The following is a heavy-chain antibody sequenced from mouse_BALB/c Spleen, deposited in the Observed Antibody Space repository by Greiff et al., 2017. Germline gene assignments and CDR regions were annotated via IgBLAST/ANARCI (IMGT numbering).Heavy chain of an antibody. CDR3: ARDEGYDGYPYAMDY. CDR2: IWAGGST. Sequence: VKLQESGPGLVAPSQSLSITCTVSGFSLTSYGVHWVRQPPGKGLEWLGVIWAGGSTNYNSALMSRLSISKDNSKSQVFLKMNSLQTDDTAMYYCARDEGYDGYPYAMDYWGQGTSVTVSS. CDR1: GFSLTSYG. V-gene: IGHV2-9*02. J-gene: IGHJ4*01. D-gene: IGHD2-3*01.